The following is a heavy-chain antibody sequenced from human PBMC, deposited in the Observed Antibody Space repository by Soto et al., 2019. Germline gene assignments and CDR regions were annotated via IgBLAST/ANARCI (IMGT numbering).Heavy chain of an antibody. Sequence: GESLKISCAASGFTFSSYAMSWVRQAPGKGLEWVSAISGSGGSTYYADSVKGRFTISRDNSKNTLYLQMNSLRAEDTAVYYCAKVRNDILTGYFDYWGQGTLVTVSS. CDR2: ISGSGGST. D-gene: IGHD3-9*01. V-gene: IGHV3-23*01. CDR3: AKVRNDILTGYFDY. J-gene: IGHJ4*02. CDR1: GFTFSSYA.